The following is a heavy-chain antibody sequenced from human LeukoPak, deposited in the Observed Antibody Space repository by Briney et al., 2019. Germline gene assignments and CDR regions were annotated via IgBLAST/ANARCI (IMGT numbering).Heavy chain of an antibody. D-gene: IGHD3-10*01. CDR2: ISGDGSRQ. CDR3: VKDRTGTYTLDY. CDR1: GFTFSNYA. Sequence: GGSLRLSCAATGFTFSNYAIHWGRQAPGKGLEWVAFISGDGSRQHYADSVKGRFTISRDNSKNTLNLQMNSLRAEDTAVYYCVKDRTGTYTLDYWGQGILVTVSS. V-gene: IGHV3-30-3*01. J-gene: IGHJ4*02.